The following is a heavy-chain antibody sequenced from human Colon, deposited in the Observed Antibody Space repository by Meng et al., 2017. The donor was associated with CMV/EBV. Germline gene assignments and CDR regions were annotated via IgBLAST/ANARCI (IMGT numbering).Heavy chain of an antibody. V-gene: IGHV3-53*01. J-gene: IGHJ4*02. CDR1: GFTVSSNY. CDR2: IYSGGST. CDR3: ARDSPTYDSSGYQDY. Sequence: GGSLRLSCAASGFTVSSNYMSWVRQAPEKGLEWVSVIYSGGSTYYADSVKGRFTISRDNSKNTLYLQMNSLRAEDTAVYYCARDSPTYDSSGYQDYWGQGTLVTVSS. D-gene: IGHD3-22*01.